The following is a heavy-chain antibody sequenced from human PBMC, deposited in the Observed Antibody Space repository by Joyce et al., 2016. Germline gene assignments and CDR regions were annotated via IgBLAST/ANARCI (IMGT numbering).Heavy chain of an antibody. D-gene: IGHD4/OR15-4a*01. Sequence: QVQLQESGPRLLKPSETLSLTCSVSGATITISYWAWIPQSPGKGLEYIGYIYFSAPAKDNPSLKSRVSISIDTAKRQFSLRLTSVTAADTAIYYCAVEGEYGDFDHRGQGTLVAVSS. CDR2: IYFSAPA. J-gene: IGHJ5*02. V-gene: IGHV4-59*01. CDR3: AVEGEYGDFDH. CDR1: GATITISY.